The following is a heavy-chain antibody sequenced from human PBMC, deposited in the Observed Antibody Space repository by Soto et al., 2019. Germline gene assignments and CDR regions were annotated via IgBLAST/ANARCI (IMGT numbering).Heavy chain of an antibody. D-gene: IGHD4-17*01. J-gene: IGHJ4*02. CDR2: ISDSGGST. CDR3: AKDRKAVTTSPLDY. Sequence: GGSLRLSCAASGFTFSSYAMSWVLQAPGKGLEWVSAISDSGGSTYYADSVKGRFTISRDNSKNTLYLQMNSLRAEDTAVYYCAKDRKAVTTSPLDYWGQGALVTVAS. V-gene: IGHV3-23*01. CDR1: GFTFSSYA.